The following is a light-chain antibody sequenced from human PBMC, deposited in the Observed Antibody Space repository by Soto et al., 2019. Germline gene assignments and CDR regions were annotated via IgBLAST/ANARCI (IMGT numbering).Light chain of an antibody. CDR3: QQHNNRPPRT. CDR1: QNILRT. CDR2: GAS. V-gene: IGKV3D-15*01. Sequence: VMTQSPVTLSVSPGETATLSCKASQNILRTLAWYQQKPGQPPRLLIYGASTRVTGIPARFSGNGSGTEDTHTISSLQYEDVDAYYCQQHNNRPPRTGGQGTKVEV. J-gene: IGKJ1*01.